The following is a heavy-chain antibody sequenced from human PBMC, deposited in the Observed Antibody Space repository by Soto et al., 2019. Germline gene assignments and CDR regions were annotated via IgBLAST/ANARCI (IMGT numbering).Heavy chain of an antibody. CDR3: ARVAAVAGTGDY. CDR1: GGTFSSYA. J-gene: IGHJ4*02. Sequence: ASVKVSCKASGGTFSSYAISWVRQAPGQGLEWMGWISAYNGNTNYAQKLQGRVTMTTDTSTSTAYMELRSLRSDDTAVYYCARVAAVAGTGDYWGQGTLVTVS. D-gene: IGHD6-19*01. V-gene: IGHV1-18*01. CDR2: ISAYNGNT.